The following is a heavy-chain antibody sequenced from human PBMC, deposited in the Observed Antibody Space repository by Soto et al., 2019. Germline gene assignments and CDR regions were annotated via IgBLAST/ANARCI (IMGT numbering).Heavy chain of an antibody. CDR3: ARGGGYDPRKDNWFDP. CDR2: IYYSGST. D-gene: IGHD5-12*01. CDR1: GGSVSSGSYY. V-gene: IGHV4-61*01. J-gene: IGHJ5*02. Sequence: PSETLSLTCTVSGGSVSSGSYYWSWIRQPPGKGLEWIGYIYYSGSTNYNPSLKSRVTISVDTSKNQFSLKLSSVTAADTAVYYCARGGGYDPRKDNWFDPWGKGTLVTVSS.